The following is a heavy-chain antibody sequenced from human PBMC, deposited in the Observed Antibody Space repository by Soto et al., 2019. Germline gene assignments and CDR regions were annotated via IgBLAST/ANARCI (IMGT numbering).Heavy chain of an antibody. V-gene: IGHV1-58*01. CDR2: IVVGSGNT. Sequence: SVKVSCKASGFTFTSSAVQWVLQARGQRLEWIGWIVVGSGNTNYAQKFQERVTITRDMSTSTAYMELSSLRSEDTAVYYCAATYYYDSSGYYYYFDYWGQGTLVTVSS. J-gene: IGHJ4*02. CDR3: AATYYYDSSGYYYYFDY. D-gene: IGHD3-22*01. CDR1: GFTFTSSA.